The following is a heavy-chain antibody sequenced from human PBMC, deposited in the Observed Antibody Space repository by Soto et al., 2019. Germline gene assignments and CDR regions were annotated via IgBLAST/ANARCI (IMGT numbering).Heavy chain of an antibody. CDR2: ISYDGSNK. V-gene: IGHV3-30*18. J-gene: IGHJ6*02. CDR1: GFTFSSYG. CDR3: AKEDSSSGHYYDGMAV. Sequence: QVQLVESGGGVVQPGRSLRLSCAASGFTFSSYGMNWVRQAPGKGLEWVAVISYDGSNKYYADSVKGRFTISRDSSKNMVCLHMNSLRAEATAVYYCAKEDSSSGHYYDGMAVCGQGTTVTVSS. D-gene: IGHD6-13*01.